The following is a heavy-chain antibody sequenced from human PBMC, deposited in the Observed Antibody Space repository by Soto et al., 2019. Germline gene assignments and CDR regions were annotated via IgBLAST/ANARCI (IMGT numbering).Heavy chain of an antibody. CDR2: INHRGST. CDR1: VGPFIANF. V-gene: IGHV4-34*01. Sequence: SETLSSTSPSFVGPFIANFWTWIRQPPGKGLEWIGEINHRGSTNYSPSLKNRVTISVDTSNNHFSLKLTSVTAADTAVYYCASARFDYWGRGILVTVSS. CDR3: ASARFDY. J-gene: IGHJ4*02.